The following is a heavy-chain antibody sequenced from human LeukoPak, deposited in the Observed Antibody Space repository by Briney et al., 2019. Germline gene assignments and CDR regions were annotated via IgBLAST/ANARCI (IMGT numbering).Heavy chain of an antibody. J-gene: IGHJ6*02. V-gene: IGHV4-39*01. CDR3: TRLPQGGSTYGPLDV. D-gene: IGHD2-8*01. Sequence: PSETLSLTCTVSGGSIRSTSFYWGWIPQPPEKGLEWIESINYGGTTYYKPSLKSRVTISVDTSKNQFSLKLSSVTAADTAVYYCTRLPQGGSTYGPLDVWGQGTTVTVSS. CDR2: INYGGTT. CDR1: GGSIRSTSFY.